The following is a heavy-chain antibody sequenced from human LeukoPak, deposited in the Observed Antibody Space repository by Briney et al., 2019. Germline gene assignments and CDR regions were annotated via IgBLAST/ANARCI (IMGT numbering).Heavy chain of an antibody. CDR3: ARDPLPSYSGYDGFDY. J-gene: IGHJ4*02. CDR1: GYTFTSYA. V-gene: IGHV7-4-1*02. D-gene: IGHD5-12*01. Sequence: ASVKVSCKASGYTFTSYAMNWVRQAPGQGLEWMGWINTNTGNPTYAQGFTGRFVFSLDTSVSTAYLQISSLKAEDTAVYYCARDPLPSYSGYDGFDYWGQGTLVTVSS. CDR2: INTNTGNP.